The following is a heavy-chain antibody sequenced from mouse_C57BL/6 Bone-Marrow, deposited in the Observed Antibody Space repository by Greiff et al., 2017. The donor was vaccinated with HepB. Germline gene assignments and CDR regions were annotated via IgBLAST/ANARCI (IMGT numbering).Heavy chain of an antibody. CDR3: TIYYDYGEGFAY. CDR1: GFTFSDAW. J-gene: IGHJ3*01. D-gene: IGHD2-4*01. Sequence: EVMLVESGGGLVQPGGSMKLSCAASGFTFSDAWMDWVRQSPEKGLEWVAEIRNKANNHATYYAESVKGRFTISRDDSKSSVYLQMNSLRAEDTGIYYCTIYYDYGEGFAYWGQGTLVTVSA. CDR2: IRNKANNHAT. V-gene: IGHV6-6*01.